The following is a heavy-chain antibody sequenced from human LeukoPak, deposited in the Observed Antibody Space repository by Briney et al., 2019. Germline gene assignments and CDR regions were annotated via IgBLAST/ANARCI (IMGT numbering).Heavy chain of an antibody. D-gene: IGHD6-19*01. J-gene: IGHJ4*02. Sequence: GGSLRLSCAASGFTFSSYSMNWVRQAPGKGLEWVSYISSSSSTIYYADSVKGRFTISRDNAKNSLYLQMNSLRAEDTAVCYCARLKAVAGMNLPTDYWGQGTLVTVSS. V-gene: IGHV3-48*04. CDR3: ARLKAVAGMNLPTDY. CDR2: ISSSSSTI. CDR1: GFTFSSYS.